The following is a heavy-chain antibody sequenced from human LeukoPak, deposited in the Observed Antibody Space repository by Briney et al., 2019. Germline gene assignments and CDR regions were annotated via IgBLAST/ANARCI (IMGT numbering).Heavy chain of an antibody. J-gene: IGHJ2*01. CDR2: IYPGDSDT. D-gene: IGHD1-26*01. CDR3: ARREGGFALKNWYFDL. V-gene: IGHV5-51*01. Sequence: GESLKISCKGSGYSFTSYWIGWVRQMPGKGLEWMGIIYPGDSDTRYSPSFQGQVTISADKSISTAYLQWSSLKASDTAMYYCARREGGFALKNWYFDLWGRGTLVTVSS. CDR1: GYSFTSYW.